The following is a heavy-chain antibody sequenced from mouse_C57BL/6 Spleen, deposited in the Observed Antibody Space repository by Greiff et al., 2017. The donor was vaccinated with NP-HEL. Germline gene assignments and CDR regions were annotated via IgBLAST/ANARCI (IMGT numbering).Heavy chain of an antibody. CDR2: IYPRSGNT. Sequence: VMLVESGAELARPGASVKLSCKASGYTFTSYGISWVKQRTGQGLEWIGEIYPRSGNTYYNEKFKGKATLTADKSSSTAYMELRSLTSEDSAVYFCARLTSWFAYWGQGTLVTVSA. V-gene: IGHV1-81*01. CDR1: GYTFTSYG. CDR3: ARLTSWFAY. J-gene: IGHJ3*01.